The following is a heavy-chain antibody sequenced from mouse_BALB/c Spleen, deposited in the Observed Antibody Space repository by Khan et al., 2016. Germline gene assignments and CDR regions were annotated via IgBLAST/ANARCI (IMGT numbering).Heavy chain of an antibody. CDR3: ARLEDI. J-gene: IGHJ2*01. Sequence: VQLQESGPGLVAPSQSLSITCTVSGFSLTSYGVHWVRQPPGKGLEWLGVIWAGGSTNYNSALMSRLSISKDNSKSQVFLKRSSLPTADTAMYYCARLEDIWGQGTTLTVSS. CDR1: GFSLTSYG. V-gene: IGHV2-9*02. D-gene: IGHD1-3*01. CDR2: IWAGGST.